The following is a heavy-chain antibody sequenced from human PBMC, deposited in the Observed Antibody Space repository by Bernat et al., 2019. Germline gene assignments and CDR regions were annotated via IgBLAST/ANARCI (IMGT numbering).Heavy chain of an antibody. CDR2: IYHSGST. D-gene: IGHD3-9*01. J-gene: IGHJ4*02. CDR1: GGSISSSNW. Sequence: QVQLQESGPGLVKPSGTLSLTCAVSGGSISSSNWWSWVRQPPGKGLEWIGEIYHSGSTNYNPSHKSRVTISVDKSKNQFSLKLSSVTAADTAVYYCASISPGDILTGYYNGYFDYWGQGTLVTVSS. CDR3: ASISPGDILTGYYNGYFDY. V-gene: IGHV4-4*02.